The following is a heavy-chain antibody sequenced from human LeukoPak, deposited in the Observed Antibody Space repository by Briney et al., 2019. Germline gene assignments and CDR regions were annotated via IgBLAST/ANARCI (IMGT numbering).Heavy chain of an antibody. Sequence: SETLSLTCTVSGGSISSYYWSWIRQPPGKGLEWIGYIYYSGSTNYNPSLKSRVTISVDTSKNQFSLKLSSVTAADTAVYYCARGTWGMGPQGVFFDYWGQGTLVTVSS. J-gene: IGHJ4*02. CDR1: GGSISSYY. CDR3: ARGTWGMGPQGVFFDY. CDR2: IYYSGST. V-gene: IGHV4-59*01. D-gene: IGHD7-27*01.